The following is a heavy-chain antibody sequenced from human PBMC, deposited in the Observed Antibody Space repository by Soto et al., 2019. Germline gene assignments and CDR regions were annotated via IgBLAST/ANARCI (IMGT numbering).Heavy chain of an antibody. CDR1: GFTFSSYG. J-gene: IGHJ4*02. CDR3: ARARGTTVTTFGY. V-gene: IGHV3-33*01. CDR2: IWYDGSNK. Sequence: QVQLVESGGGVVQPGRSLRLSCAASGFTFSSYGMHWVRQAPGKGLEWVAVIWYDGSNKYYADSVKGRCTIDRYNSKNTLYLQMNSLRAEDTAVYSCARARGTTVTTFGYWGQGTLVTVSS. D-gene: IGHD4-17*01.